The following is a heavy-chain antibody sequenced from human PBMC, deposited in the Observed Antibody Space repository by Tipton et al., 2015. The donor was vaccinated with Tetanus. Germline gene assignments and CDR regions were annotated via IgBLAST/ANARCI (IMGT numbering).Heavy chain of an antibody. Sequence: TLSLTCTVSGGSISRYYWSWIRQPAGKGLEWIGRIYTSGSTNYTPPLKSRVIMSVDTSKNQFSLKLSYVTAADTAVYYCARDWPFEGITGTTVWFDPWGQGTLVTVSS. CDR3: ARDWPFEGITGTTVWFDP. CDR2: IYTSGST. D-gene: IGHD1-7*01. CDR1: GGSISRYY. V-gene: IGHV4-4*07. J-gene: IGHJ5*02.